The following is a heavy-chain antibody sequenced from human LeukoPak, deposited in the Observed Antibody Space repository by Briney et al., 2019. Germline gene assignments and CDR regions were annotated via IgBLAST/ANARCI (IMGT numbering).Heavy chain of an antibody. D-gene: IGHD6-19*01. Sequence: GRSLRLSCAAAGFIFDDYAMHWVRQAPGKGLEWVSTINWNSGRMEYADSVKGRFTISRDNAKNSLYLQMNSLRDEDTALYYCAKDGQRRAVSVVTYMDVWGKGTTVTVSS. J-gene: IGHJ6*03. CDR1: GFIFDDYA. V-gene: IGHV3-9*01. CDR2: INWNSGRM. CDR3: AKDGQRRAVSVVTYMDV.